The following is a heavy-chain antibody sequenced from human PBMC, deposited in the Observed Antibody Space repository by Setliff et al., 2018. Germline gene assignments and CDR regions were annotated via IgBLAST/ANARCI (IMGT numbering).Heavy chain of an antibody. J-gene: IGHJ4*02. D-gene: IGHD3-22*01. CDR2: IYHSGST. CDR1: GYSISSGYY. Sequence: SETLSLTCTVSGYSISSGYYWGWIRQPPGKGLEWIGSIYHSGSTYYNPSLKSRVTISVDTSKNHFSLKLSSVTAADTAVYYCARAVLVVDAEDYWGQGTLVTVSS. CDR3: ARAVLVVDAEDY. V-gene: IGHV4-38-2*02.